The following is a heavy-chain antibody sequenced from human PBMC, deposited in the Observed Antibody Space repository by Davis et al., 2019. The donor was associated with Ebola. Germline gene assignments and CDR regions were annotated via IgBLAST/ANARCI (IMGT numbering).Heavy chain of an antibody. D-gene: IGHD6-19*01. CDR2: ISSSGSTI. CDR3: ASQLDSSKWLVSWYFDL. CDR1: GFTFSDYY. J-gene: IGHJ2*01. Sequence: GESLKISCAASGFTFSDYYMRWIRQAPGKGPEWVSYISSSGSTIYYADSVKGRFTISRDNSKNTLYLQMNSLRAEDTAVYYCASQLDSSKWLVSWYFDLWGRGTLVTVSS. V-gene: IGHV3-11*04.